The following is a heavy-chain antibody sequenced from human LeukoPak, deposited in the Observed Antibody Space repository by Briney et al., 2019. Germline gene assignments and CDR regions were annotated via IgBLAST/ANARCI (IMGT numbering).Heavy chain of an antibody. D-gene: IGHD6-19*01. CDR1: GGSISSGNYF. J-gene: IGHJ4*02. V-gene: IGHV4-61*02. CDR2: IYLRGST. CDR3: ASWYSRGFVIDY. Sequence: SETLSLTCTVSGGSISSGNYFWSWIRQPAGKAPEWIGRIYLRGSTNYNPSLKSRVSISVDTSKNQFSLKLSSVTAADTAVYYCASWYSRGFVIDYWGQGTLVTVSS.